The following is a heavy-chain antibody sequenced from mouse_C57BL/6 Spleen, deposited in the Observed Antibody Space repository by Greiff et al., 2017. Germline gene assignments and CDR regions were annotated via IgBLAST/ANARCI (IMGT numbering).Heavy chain of an antibody. Sequence: VQLKESGPELVKPGASVKISCKASGYSFTGYYMNWVKQSPEKSLEWIGEINPSTGGTTYNQKFKAKATLTVDKSSSTAYMQLKSLTSEDSAVYYCVEYSNYDFDYWGQGTTLTVSS. CDR1: GYSFTGYY. V-gene: IGHV1-42*01. CDR2: INPSTGGT. J-gene: IGHJ2*01. D-gene: IGHD2-5*01. CDR3: VEYSNYDFDY.